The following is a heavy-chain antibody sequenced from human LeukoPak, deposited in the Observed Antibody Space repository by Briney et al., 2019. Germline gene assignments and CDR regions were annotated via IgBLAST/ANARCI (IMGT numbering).Heavy chain of an antibody. CDR1: GFTFSSNV. CDR3: ARFAAGGSYYYYMDV. Sequence: GGSLRLSCAASGFTFSSNVMSWVRQTPGKGLQWVSAISGNGVTIYYADSVKGRFTISRDNAKNSLYLQMNSLRADDTAVYYCARFAAGGSYYYYMDVWGKGTTVTVSS. D-gene: IGHD3-10*01. CDR2: ISGNGVTI. J-gene: IGHJ6*03. V-gene: IGHV3-23*01.